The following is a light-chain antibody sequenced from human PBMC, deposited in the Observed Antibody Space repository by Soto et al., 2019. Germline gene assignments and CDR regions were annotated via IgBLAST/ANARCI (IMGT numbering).Light chain of an antibody. CDR1: QNVDSNY. CDR2: GAS. J-gene: IGKJ3*01. Sequence: EIVLTQSPGTLSLSPGERATLSCRASQNVDSNYLAWYQQKPGQAPRLLIYGASSRATGIPDRFSGSGSGTEFNLTISRLEPEDFAVYYCQQYGSLFGPGTKVDIK. CDR3: QQYGSL. V-gene: IGKV3-20*01.